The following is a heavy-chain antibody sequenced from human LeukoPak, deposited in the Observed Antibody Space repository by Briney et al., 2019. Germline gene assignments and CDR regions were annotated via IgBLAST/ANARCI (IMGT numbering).Heavy chain of an antibody. Sequence: ASVKVSCKASGYTFTDYYMHWVRQAPGQGLEWMGWINPNSGGTNYPQKFQGKVTMTRDTSISTAYMELSRLRSDDTAVYYCARRGKTYSSSFEDYWGQGTLVTVSS. CDR2: INPNSGGT. CDR1: GYTFTDYY. V-gene: IGHV1-2*02. J-gene: IGHJ4*02. CDR3: ARRGKTYSSSFEDY. D-gene: IGHD6-6*01.